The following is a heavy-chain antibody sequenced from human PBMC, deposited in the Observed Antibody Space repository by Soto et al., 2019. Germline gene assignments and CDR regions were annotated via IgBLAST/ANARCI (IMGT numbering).Heavy chain of an antibody. CDR3: ARRVSGSYSGDDWFDP. Sequence: PSETLSLTCTVSGGSISSYYWSWIRQPPGKGLEWIGYIYYSGSTNYNPSLKSRVTISVDTSENQFSLKLSSVTAADTAVYYCARRVSGSYSGDDWFDPWGQGTLVTV. V-gene: IGHV4-59*01. J-gene: IGHJ5*02. CDR2: IYYSGST. D-gene: IGHD1-26*01. CDR1: GGSISSYY.